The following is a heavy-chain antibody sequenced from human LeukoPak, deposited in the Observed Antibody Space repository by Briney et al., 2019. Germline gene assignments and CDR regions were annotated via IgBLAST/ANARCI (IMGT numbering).Heavy chain of an antibody. CDR3: TREEVRAPLDN. CDR2: IYYDGSNK. Sequence: PGGSLRLSCAASGFTVSSNYMSWVRQAPGKGLEWVALIYYDGSNKYYADSVKGRFTVSRDNSKNTLYLQMNILRAEDTGVYYCTREEVRAPLDNWGQGTLVTVSS. CDR1: GFTVSSNY. D-gene: IGHD3-10*01. V-gene: IGHV3-33*08. J-gene: IGHJ4*02.